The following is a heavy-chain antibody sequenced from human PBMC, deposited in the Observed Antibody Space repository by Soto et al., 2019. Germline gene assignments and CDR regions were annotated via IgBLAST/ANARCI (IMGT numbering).Heavy chain of an antibody. Sequence: TLSLTCTVSGGSISSGGYYWSWIRQHPGKGLEWIGYIYYSGSTYYNPSLKSRVTISVDTSKNQFSLKLSSVTAADTAVYYCARGRRYNWNDVGYFDYWGQGTLVTVSS. D-gene: IGHD1-20*01. CDR1: GGSISSGGYY. CDR2: IYYSGST. J-gene: IGHJ4*02. CDR3: ARGRRYNWNDVGYFDY. V-gene: IGHV4-31*03.